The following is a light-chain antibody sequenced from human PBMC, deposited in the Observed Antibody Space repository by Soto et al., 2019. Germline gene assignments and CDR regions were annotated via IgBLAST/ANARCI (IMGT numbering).Light chain of an antibody. CDR3: QTWGSGIVV. J-gene: IGLJ2*01. V-gene: IGLV4-69*01. CDR2: LNSDGSH. Sequence: QLVLTQSPSASASLGASVKTTCTLSSGHSNYAIAWHQQQSEKGPRYLMKLNSDGSHSKGDGIPDRFSGSSSGAERYLTISSLQSEDEADYYCQTWGSGIVVFGGATKVTVL. CDR1: SGHSNYA.